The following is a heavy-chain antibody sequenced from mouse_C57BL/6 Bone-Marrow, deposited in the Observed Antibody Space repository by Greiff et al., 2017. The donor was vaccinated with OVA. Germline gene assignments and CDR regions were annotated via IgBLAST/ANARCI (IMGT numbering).Heavy chain of an antibody. V-gene: IGHV5-4*01. CDR2: ISDGGSYT. Sequence: EVQVVESGGGLVKPGGSLKLSCAASGFTFSSYAMSWVRQTPEKRLEWVATISDGGSYTYYPDNVKGRFTISRDNAKNNLYLQMSHLKSEDTAMYYCARNGAYYAMDYWGQGTSVTVSS. CDR1: GFTFSSYA. J-gene: IGHJ4*01. CDR3: ARNGAYYAMDY.